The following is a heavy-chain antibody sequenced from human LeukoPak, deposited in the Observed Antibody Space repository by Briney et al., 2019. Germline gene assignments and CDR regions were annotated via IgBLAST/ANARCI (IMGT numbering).Heavy chain of an antibody. CDR1: GFTFSSTG. V-gene: IGHV3-30*18. D-gene: IGHD2-15*01. CDR2: ITYDGSNK. Sequence: GGPLRFSCAAPGFTFSSTGMDWFGQAPGKGLKGVGGITYDGSNKYYADSVKGRFTISRDNSTNTLYLQMNGLRAEDTAVYFCAKDLVRGYCSGGSCPDAFDIWGQGTMVTVSS. CDR3: AKDLVRGYCSGGSCPDAFDI. J-gene: IGHJ3*02.